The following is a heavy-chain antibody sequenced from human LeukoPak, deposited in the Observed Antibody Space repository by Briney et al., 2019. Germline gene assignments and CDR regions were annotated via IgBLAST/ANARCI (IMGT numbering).Heavy chain of an antibody. CDR3: ARPGLGYCSSTSCYEYYFDY. D-gene: IGHD2-2*01. J-gene: IGHJ4*02. V-gene: IGHV5-51*01. Sequence: GESLKISCKGSGYSFTSYWIGWVRQMPGKGLEWMGIIYPGDSDTRYSPSFQGQVTISADKSISTAYLQWSSLRASDTAMYYCARPGLGYCSSTSCYEYYFDYWGQGTLVTVSS. CDR2: IYPGDSDT. CDR1: GYSFTSYW.